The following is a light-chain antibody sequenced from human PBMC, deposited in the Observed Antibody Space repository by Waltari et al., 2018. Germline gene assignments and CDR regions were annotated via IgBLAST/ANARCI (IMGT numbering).Light chain of an antibody. J-gene: IGLJ2*01. V-gene: IGLV1-44*01. CDR1: SPNVGSNT. Sequence: QSVLTQPPSASGTPGQRVTISCSGTSPNVGSNTVNWYQQLSGIAPKLLIYSNTQRPSGVPDRFSGSKSGTSASLAISGLQSEDEADYYCAAWDDSLNGVVFGGGTKLTVL. CDR3: AAWDDSLNGVV. CDR2: SNT.